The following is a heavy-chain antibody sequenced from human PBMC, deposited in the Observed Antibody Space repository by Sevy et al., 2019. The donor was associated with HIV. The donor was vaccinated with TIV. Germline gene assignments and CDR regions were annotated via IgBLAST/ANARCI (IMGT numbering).Heavy chain of an antibody. D-gene: IGHD3-16*01. CDR2: ISHSGST. Sequence: SETLSLTCAVSGYSISSGYYWGWIRQPPGRGLEWIGSISHSGSTYYNPSLKGRFTISVDTSKNQFSLKLSSVTPADTAVYYCARSVSGFDYWGQGTLVTVSS. CDR3: ARSVSGFDY. CDR1: GYSISSGYY. J-gene: IGHJ4*02. V-gene: IGHV4-38-2*01.